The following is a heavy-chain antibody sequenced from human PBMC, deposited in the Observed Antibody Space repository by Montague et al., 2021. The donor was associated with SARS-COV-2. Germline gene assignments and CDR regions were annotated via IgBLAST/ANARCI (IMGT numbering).Heavy chain of an antibody. V-gene: IGHV4-59*01. J-gene: IGHJ5*02. CDR3: ARTSLASASCRFDP. CDR1: GGSTNNFY. CDR2: IYYSGGT. Sequence: SETLSLTCTVSGGSTNNFYWSWIRQPPGKGLEWIGYIYYSGGTDYNPSLKSRVTISIDTSKNQFFLNLTSVTAADTGVYYCARTSLASASCRFDPWGQGTLVTVSS. D-gene: IGHD3-16*02.